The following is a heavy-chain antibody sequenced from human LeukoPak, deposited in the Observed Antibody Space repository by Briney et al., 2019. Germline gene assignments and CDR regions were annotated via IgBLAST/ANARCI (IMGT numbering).Heavy chain of an antibody. CDR1: GFTFRSYG. CDR3: AREAVTTPSFDY. CDR2: IWYDGSNK. V-gene: IGHV3-33*01. D-gene: IGHD4-17*01. Sequence: GRSLRLTCAASGFTFRSYGMRWVRQAPGKGLEWVAVIWYDGSNKYYADSVKGRFTISRDNSKNTLYLQMSSLRAEDTAVYSCAREAVTTPSFDYWGQGTLVTVSS. J-gene: IGHJ4*02.